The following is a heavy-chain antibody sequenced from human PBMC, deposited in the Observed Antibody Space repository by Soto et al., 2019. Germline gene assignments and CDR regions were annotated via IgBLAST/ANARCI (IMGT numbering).Heavy chain of an antibody. CDR2: ISGSGSDT. Sequence: EVQMLESGGGLVQPGGSLRLSYAASGFTFRSYVMSWVSQAPGNGLEWLSTISGSGSDTYYADSVRGRFAISKDNSKNTMFLQLDSLGAEDTAVYYCGKMAWLGDLPAHDYCGQCTLVTVSS. V-gene: IGHV3-23*01. CDR1: GFTFRSYV. J-gene: IGHJ4*02. D-gene: IGHD3-10*01. CDR3: GKMAWLGDLPAHDY.